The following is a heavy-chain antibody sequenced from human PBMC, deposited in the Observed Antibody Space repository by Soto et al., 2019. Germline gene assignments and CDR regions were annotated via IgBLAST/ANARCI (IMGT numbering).Heavy chain of an antibody. CDR1: GFTFSSYA. V-gene: IGHV3-23*01. CDR3: AKGVSQYTPLALFDY. J-gene: IGHJ4*02. CDR2: ISGSDGRT. D-gene: IGHD5-18*01. Sequence: EVQLLESGGGLVRPGGSLRLSCAASGFTFSSYAMSWVRQAPGKGLEWVSTISGSDGRTYSTGSVKGRFTISRDNSRNTAYLQMNSLRVEDTAVYYCAKGVSQYTPLALFDYWGRGTLVTVSS.